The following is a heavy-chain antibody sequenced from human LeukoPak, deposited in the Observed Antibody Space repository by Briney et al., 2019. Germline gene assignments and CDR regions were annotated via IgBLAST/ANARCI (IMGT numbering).Heavy chain of an antibody. D-gene: IGHD6-13*01. V-gene: IGHV4-59*01. CDR2: IYYSGRT. Sequence: PSETLSLTCTVSGGSISSYYWSWIRQPPGKGLEDIGYIYYSGRTNYNPSLKSRVTISVDTSKNQFSLKVISVTAADTAIYYCAAASYGSTWYNAENAECFHHWGQGTLVTVSS. CDR3: AAASYGSTWYNAENAECFHH. J-gene: IGHJ1*01. CDR1: GGSISSYY.